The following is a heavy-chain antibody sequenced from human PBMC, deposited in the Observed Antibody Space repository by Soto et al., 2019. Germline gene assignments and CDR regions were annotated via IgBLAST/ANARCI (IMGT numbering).Heavy chain of an antibody. Sequence: VQLVESGGGLVQPGGSLRLSCAASGFTFSSYWMHWVRQAPGKGLVWVSRINSDGSSTSYADSVKGGFTISRDNAKNTLYLQMNSLRAEDTAVYYCARSGIAARRDYWYFDLWGRGTLVTVSS. CDR1: GFTFSSYW. V-gene: IGHV3-74*01. CDR2: INSDGSST. J-gene: IGHJ2*01. CDR3: ARSGIAARRDYWYFDL. D-gene: IGHD6-6*01.